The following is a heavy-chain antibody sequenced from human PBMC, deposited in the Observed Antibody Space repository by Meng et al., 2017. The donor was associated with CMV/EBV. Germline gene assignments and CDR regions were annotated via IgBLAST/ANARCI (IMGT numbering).Heavy chain of an antibody. J-gene: IGHJ6*02. Sequence: GGSLRLSCAASGFTFSSYAMHWVRQAPGKGLEWVAVISYDGSNTYYADSVKGRFTISRDNSKNTLYLQMNSLRAEDTAVYYCARDDCSSTSCYYYYYGMDVWGQGTTVTVSS. CDR1: GFTFSSYA. CDR3: ARDDCSSTSCYYYYYGMDV. CDR2: ISYDGSNT. D-gene: IGHD2-2*01. V-gene: IGHV3-30-3*01.